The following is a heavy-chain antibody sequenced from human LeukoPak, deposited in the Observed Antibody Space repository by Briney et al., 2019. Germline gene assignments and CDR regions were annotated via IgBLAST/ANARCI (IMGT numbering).Heavy chain of an antibody. V-gene: IGHV1-69*05. J-gene: IGHJ3*02. CDR1: GGTFSSYA. CDR2: IIPIFGTA. Sequence: GASVKVSCKASGGTFSSYAISWVRQAPGQGLEWMGGIIPIFGTANYAQKFQGRVTITTDESTSTAYMEPSSLRSEDTAVYYCARAGPVEYYYDSNGLYAFDIWGQGTMVTVSS. D-gene: IGHD3-22*01. CDR3: ARAGPVEYYYDSNGLYAFDI.